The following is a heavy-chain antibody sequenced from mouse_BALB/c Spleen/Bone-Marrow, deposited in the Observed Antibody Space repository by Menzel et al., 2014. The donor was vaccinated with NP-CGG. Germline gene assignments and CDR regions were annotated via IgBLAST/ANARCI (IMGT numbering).Heavy chain of an antibody. CDR2: IWAGGST. Sequence: VMLVESGPGLVAPSQCLSIPCTVSGFSLTTYGVHWVRQPPGKGLEWLGVIWAGGSTNYTSALMSRLSISKDNSKSQVFLKMNSLQTDDTAMYYCARGVRHFDYWGQGTTLTVSS. J-gene: IGHJ2*01. CDR1: GFSLTTYG. V-gene: IGHV2-9*02. CDR3: ARGVRHFDY.